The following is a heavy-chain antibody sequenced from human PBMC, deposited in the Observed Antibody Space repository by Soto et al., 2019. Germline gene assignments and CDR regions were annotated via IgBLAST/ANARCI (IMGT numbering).Heavy chain of an antibody. CDR1: GYTFTSYG. Sequence: ASVRVSCKASGYTFTSYGISWVRQAPGQGLEWMGWISAYNGNTNYAQNFQGRVTMTTDTSTSTAYMELRSLRSDDTAVYYCAKVGSYCTTSSRLDYWGQGTLVTVSS. J-gene: IGHJ4*02. CDR2: ISAYNGNT. CDR3: AKVGSYCTTSSRLDY. V-gene: IGHV1-18*01. D-gene: IGHD2-8*01.